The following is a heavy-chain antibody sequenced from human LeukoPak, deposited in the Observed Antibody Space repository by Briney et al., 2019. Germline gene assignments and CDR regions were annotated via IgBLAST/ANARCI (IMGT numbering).Heavy chain of an antibody. CDR1: GYTFTSYH. J-gene: IGHJ6*02. V-gene: IGHV1-46*01. Sequence: ASVKVSCKASGYTFTSYHMHWVRQAPGQGLEWMGLINLSGGSTTYAQRFQGRVTITADESTSTAYMELSSLRSEDTAVYYCARDLGGHYYGSDGMDVWGQGTTVTVSS. CDR3: ARDLGGHYYGSDGMDV. D-gene: IGHD3-10*01. CDR2: INLSGGST.